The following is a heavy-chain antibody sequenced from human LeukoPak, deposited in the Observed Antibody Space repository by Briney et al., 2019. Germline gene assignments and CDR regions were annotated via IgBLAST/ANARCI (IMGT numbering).Heavy chain of an antibody. Sequence: PGGSLRLSCAASGFTFSSYARSWVRQAPGKGLEWVSAISGSGGSTYYADPVKGRFTISRDNSKNTLYLQMNSLRAEDTAVYYCAKDPHYYGDGIDYWGQGTLVTVSS. D-gene: IGHD4-17*01. CDR1: GFTFSSYA. CDR2: ISGSGGST. J-gene: IGHJ4*02. CDR3: AKDPHYYGDGIDY. V-gene: IGHV3-23*01.